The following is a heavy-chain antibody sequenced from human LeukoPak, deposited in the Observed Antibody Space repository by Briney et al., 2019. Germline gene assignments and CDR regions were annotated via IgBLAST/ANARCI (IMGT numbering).Heavy chain of an antibody. Sequence: GASVKVSYKASGYTFTAYSVHWVRQAPGQGLEWMGRINPNSGVTNYAQKFQGRVTMTRDTSISTAYMDLSRLTSDDTAVYYCAKTTDSGYGHDYWGQGTLVTVSS. CDR2: INPNSGVT. J-gene: IGHJ4*02. V-gene: IGHV1-2*06. CDR1: GYTFTAYS. D-gene: IGHD5-12*01. CDR3: AKTTDSGYGHDY.